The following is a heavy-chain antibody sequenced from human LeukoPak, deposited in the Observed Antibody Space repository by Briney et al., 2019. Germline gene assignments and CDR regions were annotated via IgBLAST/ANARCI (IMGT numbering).Heavy chain of an antibody. CDR1: GFTFSSYA. CDR3: ATELSY. V-gene: IGHV3-30*04. J-gene: IGHJ4*02. Sequence: PGGSLRLSCAASGFTFSSYAMHWVRQAPGKGLEWVAVISYDGSNKYYADSVKGRFTISRDNSKNTLYLQMNSLRAEDTAVYYCATELSYWGQGTPVTVSS. CDR2: ISYDGSNK.